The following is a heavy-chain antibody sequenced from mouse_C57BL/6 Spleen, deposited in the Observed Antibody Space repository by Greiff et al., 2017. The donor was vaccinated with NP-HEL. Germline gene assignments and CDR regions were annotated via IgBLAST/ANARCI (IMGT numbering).Heavy chain of an antibody. J-gene: IGHJ1*03. D-gene: IGHD1-1*01. Sequence: QVHVKQPGAELVKPGASVKMSCKASGYTFTSYWITWVKQRPGQGLEWIGDIYPGSGSTNYNEKFKSKATLTVDTSSSTAYMQLSSLTSEDSAVYYCARRYYGSSKGYFDVWGTGTTVTVSS. CDR2: IYPGSGST. CDR3: ARRYYGSSKGYFDV. V-gene: IGHV1-55*01. CDR1: GYTFTSYW.